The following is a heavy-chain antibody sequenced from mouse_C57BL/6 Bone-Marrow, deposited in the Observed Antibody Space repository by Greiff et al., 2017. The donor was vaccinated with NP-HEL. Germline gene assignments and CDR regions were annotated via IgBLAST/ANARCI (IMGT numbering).Heavy chain of an antibody. CDR3: TTLPMYYYGSSWYFDV. V-gene: IGHV14-1*01. CDR1: GFNIKDYY. Sequence: VQLQQSGAELVRPGASVKLSCTASGFNIKDYYMHWVKQRPEQGLEWIGRIDPEDGATEYAPKFQGKATMTADTSSNTACLQLSSLTSEDTAVYYCTTLPMYYYGSSWYFDVWGTGTTVTVSS. CDR2: IDPEDGAT. D-gene: IGHD1-1*01. J-gene: IGHJ1*03.